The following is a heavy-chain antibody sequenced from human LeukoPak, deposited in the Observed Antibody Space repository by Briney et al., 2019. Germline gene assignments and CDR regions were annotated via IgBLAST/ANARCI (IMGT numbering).Heavy chain of an antibody. D-gene: IGHD6-13*01. V-gene: IGHV1-2*02. J-gene: IGHJ4*02. CDR2: INPNSGGT. CDR1: GYTFTGYY. CDR3: ARAASSSWFSDY. Sequence: GASVKVSCKASGYTFTGYYTHWVRQAPGQGLEWMGWINPNSGGTNYAQKFQGRVTMTRDTSISTAYMELSRLRSDDTAVYYCARAASSSWFSDYWGQGTLVTVSS.